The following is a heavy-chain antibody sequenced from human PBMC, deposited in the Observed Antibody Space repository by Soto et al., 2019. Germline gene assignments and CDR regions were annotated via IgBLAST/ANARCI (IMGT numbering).Heavy chain of an antibody. D-gene: IGHD2-8*02. Sequence: SVKVSCKASGGTFSSYTISWVRQAPGQGLEWMGRIIPILGIANYAQKFQGRVTITADKSTSTAYMELSSLRSEDTAVYYCARDPGGATTHYYYYYMDVWGKGTTVTVSS. V-gene: IGHV1-69*04. CDR2: IIPILGIA. CDR3: ARDPGGATTHYYYYYMDV. J-gene: IGHJ6*03. CDR1: GGTFSSYT.